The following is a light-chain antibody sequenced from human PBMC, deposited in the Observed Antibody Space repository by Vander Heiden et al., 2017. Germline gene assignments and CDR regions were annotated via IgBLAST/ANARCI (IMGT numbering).Light chain of an antibody. Sequence: DIQMTQSLSTLSASVGDRVTITCRASQSITSWLAWYQQKPGKAPKLLIYRASNLESGVPSSFSGSGSGTEFTLTINSLQPDDFGTYYCQQYDSFPWTFGQGTKVEIK. CDR1: QSITSW. CDR2: RAS. J-gene: IGKJ1*01. CDR3: QQYDSFPWT. V-gene: IGKV1-5*03.